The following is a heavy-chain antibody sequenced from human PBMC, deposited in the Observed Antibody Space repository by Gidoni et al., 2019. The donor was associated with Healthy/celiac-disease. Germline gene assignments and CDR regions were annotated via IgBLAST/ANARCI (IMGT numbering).Heavy chain of an antibody. CDR2: IYTSGST. Sequence: QVQLQESGPGLVKPSETLSLTCTVSGGSISSYYWSWIRQPAGKGLEWLGRIYTSGSTNYNPSLKSRVTMSVDTSKNQFSLKLSSVTAADTAVYYCASLSIVGATTPSAFDIWGQGTMVTVSS. D-gene: IGHD1-26*01. J-gene: IGHJ3*02. CDR3: ASLSIVGATTPSAFDI. V-gene: IGHV4-4*07. CDR1: GGSISSYY.